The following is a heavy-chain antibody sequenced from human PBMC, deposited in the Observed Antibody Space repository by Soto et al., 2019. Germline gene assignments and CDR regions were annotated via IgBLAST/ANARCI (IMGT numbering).Heavy chain of an antibody. V-gene: IGHV1-18*01. CDR3: ARDLLRYFDTPYYYYGMDV. D-gene: IGHD3-9*01. J-gene: IGHJ6*02. CDR2: ISAYNGNT. CDR1: RYTFTSYG. Sequence: GASVKVSCKASRYTFTSYGISWLRQAPGQGLEWMGWISAYNGNTNYAQKLQGRVTMTTDTTTSTAYMELRSLRPDDTAVYYCARDLLRYFDTPYYYYGMDVWGQGTTVTVSS.